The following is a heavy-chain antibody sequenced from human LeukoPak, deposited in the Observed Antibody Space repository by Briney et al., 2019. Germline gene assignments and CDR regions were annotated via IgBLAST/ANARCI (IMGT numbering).Heavy chain of an antibody. CDR1: GYTFNSYG. CDR2: ISIYQNKT. D-gene: IGHD4-17*01. V-gene: IGHV1-18*01. CDR3: AREKILYGDYPSYYFDY. Sequence: ASVKVSCKTSGYTFNSYGISWVRQAPGQGLQWVGWISIYQNKTNYSQMIQGRVTMTTDTSTTTAYMELRRLRSDDTAVYYCAREKILYGDYPSYYFDYWGQGTLVTVSS. J-gene: IGHJ4*02.